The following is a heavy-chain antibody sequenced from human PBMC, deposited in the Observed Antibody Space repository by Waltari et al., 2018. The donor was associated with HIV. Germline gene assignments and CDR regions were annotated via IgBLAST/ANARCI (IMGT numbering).Heavy chain of an antibody. CDR3: TRGLALRIAGAGADV. D-gene: IGHD4-17*01. CDR2: INLKTGDT. V-gene: IGHV1-8*01. Sequence: QEQLLQSPTEVRRPGASVRVSCRISGYNFVNHDITWVRQTIGEGLQWMGCINLKTGDTHSLEKYGGRLTLTRNISTATAYLDLANLTRDDTATYYCTRGLALRIAGAGADVWGQGTPVIV. J-gene: IGHJ6*02. CDR1: GYNFVNHD.